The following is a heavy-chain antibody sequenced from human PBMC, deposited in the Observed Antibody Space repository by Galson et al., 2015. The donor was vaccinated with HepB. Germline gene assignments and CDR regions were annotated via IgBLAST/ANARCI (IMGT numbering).Heavy chain of an antibody. J-gene: IGHJ6*02. V-gene: IGHV3-30*18. CDR1: GFTFSSYG. CDR2: ISYDGSNK. D-gene: IGHD6-19*01. Sequence: SLRLSSAASGFTFSSYGMHWVRQAPGKGLEWVAVISYDGSNKYYAGSVKGRFTISRDNSKNTLYLQMNSLRAEDTAVYYCAKDSQDSSGWYGVYYYGMDVWGQGTTVTVSS. CDR3: AKDSQDSSGWYGVYYYGMDV.